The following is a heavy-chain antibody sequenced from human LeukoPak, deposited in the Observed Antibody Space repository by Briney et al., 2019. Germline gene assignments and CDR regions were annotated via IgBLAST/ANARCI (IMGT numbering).Heavy chain of an antibody. CDR3: AGVWSGYYSLDY. V-gene: IGHV4-61*08. CDR1: GGSISSGGYY. J-gene: IGHJ4*02. CDR2: IYYSGST. D-gene: IGHD3-3*01. Sequence: SETLSLTCTVSGGSISSGGYYWSWIRQHPGKGLEWIGYIYYSGSTNYNPSLKSRVTISVDTSKNQFSLKLSSVTAADTAVYYCAGVWSGYYSLDYWGQGTLVTVSS.